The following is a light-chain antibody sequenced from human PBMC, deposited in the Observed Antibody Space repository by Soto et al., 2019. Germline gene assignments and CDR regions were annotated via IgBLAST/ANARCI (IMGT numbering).Light chain of an antibody. Sequence: QSVLTQPASVSGSPGQSITISCTGTLSDVGSYNLVSWYQQHPGKAPKLMIYEGTKRPSGVSDRFSGSRSGNTASLTISGVQAEDAADYYCCSYAGDRTYVFGTGTKVTVL. J-gene: IGLJ1*01. CDR2: EGT. CDR3: CSYAGDRTYV. V-gene: IGLV2-23*01. CDR1: LSDVGSYNL.